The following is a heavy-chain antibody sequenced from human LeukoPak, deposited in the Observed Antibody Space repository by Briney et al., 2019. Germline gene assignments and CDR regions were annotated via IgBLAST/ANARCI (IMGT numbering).Heavy chain of an antibody. CDR2: ISYDGSNK. CDR1: GFTFSSYG. J-gene: IGHJ4*02. V-gene: IGHV3-30*18. Sequence: GGSLRLSCAASGFTFSSYGMHWVRQAPGKGLEWVAVISYDGSNKYYADSVKGRFTISRDNSKNTLYLQMNSLRAEDTAVYYCAKDLGSSPTHDWGQGTLVTVSS. CDR3: AKDLGSSPTHD. D-gene: IGHD6-6*01.